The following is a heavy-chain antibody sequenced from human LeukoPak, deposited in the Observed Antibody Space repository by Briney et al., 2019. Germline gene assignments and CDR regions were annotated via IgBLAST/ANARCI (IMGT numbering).Heavy chain of an antibody. D-gene: IGHD3-10*01. Sequence: SGPTLVKPTQTLTLTCTFPVFSLSTSGVGVGWIRQPPGKALEWLALIYWNDDKRYSPSLKSRLTITKDTSKNQVVLTMTNMDPVDTATYYCAHSLNYYAFGYWGQGTLVTVSS. V-gene: IGHV2-5*01. CDR3: AHSLNYYAFGY. CDR1: VFSLSTSGVG. J-gene: IGHJ4*02. CDR2: IYWNDDK.